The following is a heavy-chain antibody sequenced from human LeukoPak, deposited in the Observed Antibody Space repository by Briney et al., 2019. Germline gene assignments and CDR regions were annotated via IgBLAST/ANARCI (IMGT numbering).Heavy chain of an antibody. CDR1: GYTFTSNY. CDR3: ARDQEGFDY. CDR2: IYPRDGST. J-gene: IGHJ4*02. Sequence: GASVNVSCKASGYTFTSNYIHWVRQAPGQGLEWMGMIYPRDGSTSYAQKFQGRVTVTRDTSTSTVHMELSGLRSEDTAVYYCARDQEGFDYWGQGTLATVSS. V-gene: IGHV1-46*01.